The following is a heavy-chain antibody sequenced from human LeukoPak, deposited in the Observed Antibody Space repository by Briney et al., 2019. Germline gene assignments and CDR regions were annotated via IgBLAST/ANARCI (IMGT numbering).Heavy chain of an antibody. D-gene: IGHD2-2*01. CDR3: ARDGTSTDDY. CDR1: GYTFTSYY. Sequence: ASVKVSCKASGYTFTSYYMHWVRQAPGQELEWMGWISGNNDNPNYGQNFQGRFTVTSDSSTSTAYMELRNLRSDDTAVYYCARDGTSTDDYWGQGTLVTVSS. J-gene: IGHJ4*02. CDR2: ISGNNDNP. V-gene: IGHV1-18*04.